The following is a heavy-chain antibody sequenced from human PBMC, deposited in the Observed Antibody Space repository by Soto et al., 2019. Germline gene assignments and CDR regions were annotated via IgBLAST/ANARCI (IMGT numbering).Heavy chain of an antibody. Sequence: QVRLKESGPGLVKPSGTLSLTCAVSGGSVSSSSCWCWVRQPPRKGLEWIGEINHSGKFNYNPSLASSVSVSVDESRIQVSLALDSVTAADTAIYYCVRSEPAATWDYHGMDVWGQGTTVTVSS. J-gene: IGHJ6*02. D-gene: IGHD2-15*01. V-gene: IGHV4-4*02. CDR3: VRSEPAATWDYHGMDV. CDR1: GGSVSSSSC. CDR2: INHSGKF.